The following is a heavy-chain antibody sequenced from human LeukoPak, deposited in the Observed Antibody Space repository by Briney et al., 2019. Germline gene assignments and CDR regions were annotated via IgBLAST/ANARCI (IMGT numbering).Heavy chain of an antibody. Sequence: PGGSLRLSCAASGFTVSNNYMTWVRQAPGKGLEWVSVIYNGGRTDYADSVKGRFTISRDNSRYTLYLQMNSLRAEDTAVYYCARAEQWLAFEYWGQGTLVTVSS. CDR1: GFTVSNNY. CDR2: IYNGGRT. J-gene: IGHJ4*02. V-gene: IGHV3-53*01. CDR3: ARAEQWLAFEY. D-gene: IGHD6-19*01.